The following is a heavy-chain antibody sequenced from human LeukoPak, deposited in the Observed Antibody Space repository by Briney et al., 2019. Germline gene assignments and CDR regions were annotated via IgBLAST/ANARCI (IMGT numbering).Heavy chain of an antibody. J-gene: IGHJ4*02. D-gene: IGHD1-26*01. CDR2: INEDGSTT. CDR3: VRDLGGRSGH. CDR1: GFTFSSNW. V-gene: IGHV3-74*01. Sequence: GGSLRLSCAASGFTFSSNWMHWVRQAPGKGLVWVSRINEDGSTTNYADSVKGRFTISRDNAKNTLYLQMNSLRAEDTAVYYPVRDLGGRSGHWGQGTLVTVSS.